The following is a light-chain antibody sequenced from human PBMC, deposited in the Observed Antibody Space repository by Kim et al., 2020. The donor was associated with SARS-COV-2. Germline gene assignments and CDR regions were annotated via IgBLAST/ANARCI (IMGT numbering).Light chain of an antibody. V-gene: IGKV1-39*01. J-gene: IGKJ2*01. Sequence: DIQMTQSPSSLSASVGDRVTITCRASQSISSYLNWYQQKPGKAPKLLIYAASSLQSGVPSRFSGSGSGTDFTLTISSLQPEDFATYYCQQSYSTPPEGNTFGQGTKLEI. CDR1: QSISSY. CDR3: QQSYSTPPEGNT. CDR2: AAS.